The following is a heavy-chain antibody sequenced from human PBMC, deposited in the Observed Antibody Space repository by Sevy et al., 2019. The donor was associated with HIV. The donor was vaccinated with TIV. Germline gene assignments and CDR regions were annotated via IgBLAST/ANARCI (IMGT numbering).Heavy chain of an antibody. CDR3: AKGFCSGATCPRDYYYYGMDV. V-gene: IGHV3-23*01. CDR1: GFTFSSYA. Sequence: GVSLRLSCAASGFTFSSYAMSWVRQAPGKGLEWVSSISGSGRFTYYADFVEGRFIISRDNSKNTLSVQMNSLRAEDTAVYYCAKGFCSGATCPRDYYYYGMDVWGQGTTVTVSS. J-gene: IGHJ6*02. CDR2: ISGSGRFT. D-gene: IGHD2-15*01.